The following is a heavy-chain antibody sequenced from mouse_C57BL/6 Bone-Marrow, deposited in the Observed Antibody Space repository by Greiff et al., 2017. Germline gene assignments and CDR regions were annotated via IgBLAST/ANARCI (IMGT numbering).Heavy chain of an antibody. D-gene: IGHD1-1*01. CDR2: IHPSDSDT. CDR1: GYTFTSYW. V-gene: IGHV1-74*01. J-gene: IGHJ1*03. Sequence: VQLQQPGAELVKPGASVKVSCKASGYTFTSYWMHWVKQRPGQGLEWIGRIHPSDSDTNYNQKFKGKATLTVDKSSSTAYMQLSSLTSEDSAVYYCAIPPLYYYGSSYWYFDVWGTGTTVTVSS. CDR3: AIPPLYYYGSSYWYFDV.